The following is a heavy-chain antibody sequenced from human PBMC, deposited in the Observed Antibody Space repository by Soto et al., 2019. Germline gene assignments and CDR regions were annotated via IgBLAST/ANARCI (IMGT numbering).Heavy chain of an antibody. D-gene: IGHD2-2*01. J-gene: IGHJ4*02. Sequence: GESLKISCKGSGYSFTSYWIGWVRQMPGKGLEWMGIIYPGDSDTRYSPSFQGQVTISADKSISTAYLQWSSLKASDTAMYYCVRLPVVPAARSNYFDYWGQGTLVT. V-gene: IGHV5-51*01. CDR2: IYPGDSDT. CDR1: GYSFTSYW. CDR3: VRLPVVPAARSNYFDY.